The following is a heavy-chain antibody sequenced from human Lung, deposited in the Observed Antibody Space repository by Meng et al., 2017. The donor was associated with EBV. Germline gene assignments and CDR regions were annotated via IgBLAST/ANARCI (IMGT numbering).Heavy chain of an antibody. CDR3: AREGRSHQVGVSVY. D-gene: IGHD2-21*01. CDR1: GGSISSGDYY. J-gene: IGHJ4*02. Sequence: QVQLHDSAPGLAQPSQPLSLHCTVSGGSISSGDYYWSWIRQPPGKGLEWIGYIYNSGSTYYNPSLKSRVTISVDTSKNQFSLKLRFVTAADTAVYYCAREGRSHQVGVSVYWGQGNLVTVSS. V-gene: IGHV4-30-4*01. CDR2: IYNSGST.